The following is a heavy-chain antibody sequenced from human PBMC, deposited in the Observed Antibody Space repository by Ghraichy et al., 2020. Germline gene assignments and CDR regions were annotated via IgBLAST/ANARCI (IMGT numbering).Heavy chain of an antibody. CDR1: GGSFSGYY. CDR2: INHSGST. Sequence: SETLSLTCAVYGGSFSGYYWSWIRQPPGKGLEWIGEINHSGSTNYNPSLKSRVTISVDTSKNQFSLKLSSVTAADTAVYYCARGTPHPPKYFQHWGQGTLVTVSS. V-gene: IGHV4-34*01. J-gene: IGHJ1*01. CDR3: ARGTPHPPKYFQH.